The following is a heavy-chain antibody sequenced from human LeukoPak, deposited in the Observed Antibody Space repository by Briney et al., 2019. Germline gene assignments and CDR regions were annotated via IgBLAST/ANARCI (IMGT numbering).Heavy chain of an antibody. CDR2: IRGSGGST. V-gene: IGHV3-23*01. Sequence: PGGSLRLSCAVSGITLSNYGMSWVRQAPGKGLEWVAGIRGSGGSTNYADSVKGRFTISRENSKNTLYLHMSSLRAEDTAVYFCAKRGVVIRVILVGFHKEAYYFDSWGQGALVTVSS. J-gene: IGHJ4*02. D-gene: IGHD3-22*01. CDR1: GITLSNYG. CDR3: AKRGVVIRVILVGFHKEAYYFDS.